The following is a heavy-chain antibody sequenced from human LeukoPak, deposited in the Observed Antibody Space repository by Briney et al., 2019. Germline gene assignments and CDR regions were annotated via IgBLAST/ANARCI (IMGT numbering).Heavy chain of an antibody. V-gene: IGHV4-31*03. CDR2: IYYSGST. D-gene: IGHD3-10*01. CDR3: ARYYGSGSFHFDY. J-gene: IGHJ4*02. CDR1: GGSISNGGYY. Sequence: PSQTLSLTCTVSGGSISNGGYYWSWIRQHPGKGLEWIGYIYYSGSTYYNPSLKSRVTISVDTSKNQFSLKLSSVTAADTAVYYCARYYGSGSFHFDYWGQGTLVTVSS.